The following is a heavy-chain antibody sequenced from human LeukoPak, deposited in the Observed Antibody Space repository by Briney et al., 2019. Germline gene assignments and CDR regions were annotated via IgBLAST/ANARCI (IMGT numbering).Heavy chain of an antibody. CDR3: AREDYGEPFDY. Sequence: GGSLRLSCVASGFNFSNYWMSWVRQAPVEGLEWVANIKQDGSEKYYVDSVEGRFTISRDNAKNSLFLQMNSLRAEDTAVYYCAREDYGEPFDYWGQGTLVTVFS. CDR1: GFNFSNYW. V-gene: IGHV3-7*01. CDR2: IKQDGSEK. D-gene: IGHD4-17*01. J-gene: IGHJ4*02.